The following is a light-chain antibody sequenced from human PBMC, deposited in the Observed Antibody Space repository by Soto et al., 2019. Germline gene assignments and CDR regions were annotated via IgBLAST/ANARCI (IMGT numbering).Light chain of an antibody. CDR1: SSDIGSYNS. J-gene: IGLJ1*01. CDR2: QVS. CDR3: LSHTNSSTFV. V-gene: IGLV2-14*01. Sequence: QSALTQPASVSGSPGQSITISCTGTSSDIGSYNSVSWYQHHPGKAPKLIVFQVSFRPSAVSDRFSGSKSDNTASLTISGLQTEDEADYYCLSHTNSSTFVFGNGTKVTVL.